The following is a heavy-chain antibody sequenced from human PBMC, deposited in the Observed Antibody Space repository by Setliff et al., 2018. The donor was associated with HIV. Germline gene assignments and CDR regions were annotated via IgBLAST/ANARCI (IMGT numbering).Heavy chain of an antibody. D-gene: IGHD3-10*01. CDR3: AKERWDSGGYYYYGMDV. CDR1: GFIFSSNA. J-gene: IGHJ6*02. Sequence: GWSLRLSCAASGFIFSSNAMSWVRQAPGKGLEWVSAIVGSGGSTYYADAVKGRFTISRDNSKNTLYLQMNSLRAEDTAVYYCAKERWDSGGYYYYGMDVWGQGTTVTVSS. V-gene: IGHV3-23*01. CDR2: IVGSGGST.